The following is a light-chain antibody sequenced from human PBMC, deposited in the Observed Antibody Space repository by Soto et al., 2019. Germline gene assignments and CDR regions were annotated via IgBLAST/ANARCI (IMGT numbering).Light chain of an antibody. V-gene: IGKV1-5*01. J-gene: IGKJ1*01. CDR3: QQYTSSL. CDR2: DAS. CDR1: ERISDY. Sequence: DMQMTQSPSSLSGSVGDRATISCRASERISDYLAWYQKNTGKAPKLLIYDASSLESGVPSRFSGSGSGTEFTLTISSLQPDDFATYYCQQYTSSLFGQGTQVDIK.